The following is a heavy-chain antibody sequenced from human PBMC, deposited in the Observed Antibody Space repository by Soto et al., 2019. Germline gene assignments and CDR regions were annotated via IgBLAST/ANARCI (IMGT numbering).Heavy chain of an antibody. Sequence: EVQLVESGGGLVQPGGSLRLSCAASGFTFSSYEMNWVRQAPGKGLEWVSYISSSGSTIYYADSVKGRFTISRDNAKNSLYLQMNSLRAEDTAVYYCARGGWLGYCSGGSCPSLNYYGMDVWGQGTTVTVSS. CDR1: GFTFSSYE. CDR2: ISSSGSTI. CDR3: ARGGWLGYCSGGSCPSLNYYGMDV. D-gene: IGHD2-15*01. V-gene: IGHV3-48*03. J-gene: IGHJ6*02.